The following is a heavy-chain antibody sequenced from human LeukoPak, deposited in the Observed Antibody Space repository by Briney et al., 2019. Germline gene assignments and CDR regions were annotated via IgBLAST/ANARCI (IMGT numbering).Heavy chain of an antibody. Sequence: GRSLRLSCVASGLRFDDYAMNWVRHAPGKGLEWVSSISWNSGTIGYGDSVKGRFTISRDNAMNSLYLQMNSLRAEDTALYYCAKGKGGYYYYGMDVWGQGTTVTVSS. CDR2: ISWNSGTI. V-gene: IGHV3-9*01. J-gene: IGHJ6*02. CDR3: AKGKGGYYYYGMDV. CDR1: GLRFDDYA.